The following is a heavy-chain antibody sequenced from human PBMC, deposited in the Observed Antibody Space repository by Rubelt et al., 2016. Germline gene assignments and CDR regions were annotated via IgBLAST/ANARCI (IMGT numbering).Heavy chain of an antibody. CDR1: GFTFSSYS. Sequence: GSLRLSCEASGFTFSSYSMHWVRQDPGKGLVWVSRINGDGSSTSYADSVKGRFTISRDNAKNSLFLQMNSLRVEDTAVYYCARDTEIFGGVAGYHFYGMDVWGQGTTVTVSS. D-gene: IGHD3-3*01. CDR2: INGDGSST. J-gene: IGHJ6*02. CDR3: ARDTEIFGGVAGYHFYGMDV. V-gene: IGHV3-74*01.